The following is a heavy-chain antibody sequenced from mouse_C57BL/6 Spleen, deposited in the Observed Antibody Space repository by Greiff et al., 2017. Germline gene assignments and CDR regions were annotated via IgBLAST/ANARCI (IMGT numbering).Heavy chain of an antibody. CDR3: TRWRDYDDGRY. CDR2: IDPETGGT. D-gene: IGHD2-4*01. J-gene: IGHJ4*01. V-gene: IGHV1-15*01. Sequence: QVQLKESGAELVRPGASVTLSCKASGYTFTDYEMHWVKQTPVHGLEWIGAIDPETGGTAYNQKFKGKAILTADKSSSTAYMELRSLTSEDSAVYYCTRWRDYDDGRYWGQGTSVTVSS. CDR1: GYTFTDYE.